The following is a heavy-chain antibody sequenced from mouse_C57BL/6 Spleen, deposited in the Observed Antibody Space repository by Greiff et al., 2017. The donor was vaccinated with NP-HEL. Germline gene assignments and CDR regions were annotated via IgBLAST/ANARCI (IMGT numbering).Heavy chain of an antibody. J-gene: IGHJ2*01. V-gene: IGHV1-64*01. Sequence: QVQLQQPGAELVKPGASVKLSCKASGYTFTSYWMHWVKQRPGQGLEWIGMIHPNSGSTNYNEKFKSKATLTVDKSSSTAYMQLSSLTSEDSAGYYCACYYYGQGDYWGQGTTLTVSS. CDR1: GYTFTSYW. CDR3: ACYYYGQGDY. D-gene: IGHD1-1*01. CDR2: IHPNSGST.